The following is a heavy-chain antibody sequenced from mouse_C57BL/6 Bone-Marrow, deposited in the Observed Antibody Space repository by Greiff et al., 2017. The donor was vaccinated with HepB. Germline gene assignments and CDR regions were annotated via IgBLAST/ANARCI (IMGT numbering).Heavy chain of an antibody. Sequence: VQLQQSGAELVRPGASVTLSCPASGFNLKDDYMHWVKQRPEQGLEWIGWIDPENGDTEYASKFQGKATITADTSSNTAYLQLSSLTSEDTAVYDCTVSYWRQGTLVTVSA. CDR3: TVSY. CDR1: GFNLKDDY. CDR2: IDPENGDT. V-gene: IGHV14-4*01. J-gene: IGHJ3*01.